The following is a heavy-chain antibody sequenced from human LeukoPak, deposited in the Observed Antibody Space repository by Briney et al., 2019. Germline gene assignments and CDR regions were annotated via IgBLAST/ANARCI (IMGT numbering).Heavy chain of an antibody. V-gene: IGHV1-69*04. J-gene: IGHJ6*03. CDR3: ARGSTESGGSALYYYYYMDV. CDR2: IIPILGIA. CDR1: GGTFSSYA. Sequence: ASEKVSCKASGGTFSSYAISWVRQAPGQGLEWMGRIIPILGIANYAQKFQGRVTITADKSTSTAYMELSSLRSEDTAVYYCARGSTESGGSALYYYYYMDVWGKGTTVTVSS. D-gene: IGHD2-15*01.